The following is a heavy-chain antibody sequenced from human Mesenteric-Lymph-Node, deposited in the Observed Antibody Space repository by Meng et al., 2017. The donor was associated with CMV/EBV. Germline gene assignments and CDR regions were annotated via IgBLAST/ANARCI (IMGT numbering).Heavy chain of an antibody. V-gene: IGHV3-23*01. D-gene: IGHD2-15*01. J-gene: IGHJ6*02. Sequence: GESLKISCAASGFTFDDYGMTWVRQAPGKGLEWVSAISGSGRSTYYADSVKGRFTISRDNSKNTLYLQMNSLRAEDTAVYYRAKDRILCSGDSCYPRSYYDYGMDVWGQGTTVTVSS. CDR3: AKDRILCSGDSCYPRSYYDYGMDV. CDR1: GFTFDDYG. CDR2: ISGSGRST.